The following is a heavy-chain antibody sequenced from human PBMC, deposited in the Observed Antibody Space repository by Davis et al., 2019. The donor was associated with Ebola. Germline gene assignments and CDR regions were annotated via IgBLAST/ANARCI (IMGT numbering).Heavy chain of an antibody. D-gene: IGHD1-1*01. CDR2: INPHNGNT. V-gene: IGHV1-18*04. CDR3: ARAQFPTTSDH. J-gene: IGHJ4*02. Sequence: ASVKVSCKASGYTFTNYGITWVRQAPGQGLEWMGWINPHNGNTNYAQNVHGRVIMTSDTAPTTAYMEVGSLRSEDTAVYYCARAQFPTTSDHWGQGTLVTVSS. CDR1: GYTFTNYG.